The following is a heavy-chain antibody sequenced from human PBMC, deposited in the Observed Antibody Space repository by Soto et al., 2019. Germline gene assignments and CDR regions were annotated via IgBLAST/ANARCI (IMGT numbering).Heavy chain of an antibody. CDR1: GFTFSSYG. CDR3: ARDVQAFGY. CDR2: IKQDGSEK. V-gene: IGHV3-7*01. Sequence: SLSVFCAAXGFTFSSYGMHWVRQAPGKGLEWVANIKQDGSEKYYVDSVKGRFTISRDNAKNSLYLQMNSLRAEDTAVYYCARDVQAFGYWGQGTLVTVSS. J-gene: IGHJ4*02. D-gene: IGHD1-1*01.